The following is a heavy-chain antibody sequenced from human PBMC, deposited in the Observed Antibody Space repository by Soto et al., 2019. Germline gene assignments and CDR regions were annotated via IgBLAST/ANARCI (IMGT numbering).Heavy chain of an antibody. D-gene: IGHD6-19*01. Sequence: SETLSLTCTVSGGSISSYYWSWIRQPPGKGLEWIGYIYYSGSTDYNPSLKSRVTISVDTSKTQFSLKLSSVTAADTAVYYCARSFSSGWYYFDYWGQGTLVTVSS. CDR2: IYYSGST. CDR1: GGSISSYY. V-gene: IGHV4-59*08. J-gene: IGHJ4*02. CDR3: ARSFSSGWYYFDY.